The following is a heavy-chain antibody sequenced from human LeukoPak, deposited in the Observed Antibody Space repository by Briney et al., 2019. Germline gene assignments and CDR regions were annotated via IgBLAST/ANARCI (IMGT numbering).Heavy chain of an antibody. CDR3: ARDRSSCWYVYDD. CDR2: IYSGSST. V-gene: IGHV3-53*01. J-gene: IGHJ4*02. CDR1: GFTVSSNY. Sequence: TGGSLRLSCAASGFTVSSNYMSWVRQAPGKGLEWLAVIYSGSSTYYADSVKGRFTISRDNSKNTLYLQMNSLRAEDSAVYYCARDRSSCWYVYDDWGQGTLVTVSS. D-gene: IGHD6-19*01.